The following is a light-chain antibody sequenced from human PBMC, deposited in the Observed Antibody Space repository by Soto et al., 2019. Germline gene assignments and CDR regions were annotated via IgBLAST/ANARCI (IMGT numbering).Light chain of an antibody. J-gene: IGKJ1*01. CDR1: QSISTW. CDR2: KAS. Sequence: DIQMTQSPSTLSASVGDRVTITCRANQSISTWLAWYQQEPGKAPKLLIYKASHLDSGVPSRFSGSGSGTEFTLTISSLQPDDFATYYCQQYNSYSRTFGQGPKVEIK. V-gene: IGKV1-5*03. CDR3: QQYNSYSRT.